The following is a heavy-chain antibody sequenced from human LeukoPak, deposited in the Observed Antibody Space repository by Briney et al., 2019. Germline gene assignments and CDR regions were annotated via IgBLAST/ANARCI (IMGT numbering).Heavy chain of an antibody. CDR2: IYIGDSDP. CDR3: AKVKSFGYWFFDL. D-gene: IGHD3-16*01. J-gene: IGHJ2*01. CDR1: GYNFSTSW. Sequence: RGESLKIPCQGSGYNFSTSWIAWVRPAPGKGLEWVGSIYIGDSDPRYSPSFQGHVTMSADKSDNTASLQWSSLQGSDTGIYYCAKVKSFGYWFFDLWGRGTLVAVSS. V-gene: IGHV5-51*01.